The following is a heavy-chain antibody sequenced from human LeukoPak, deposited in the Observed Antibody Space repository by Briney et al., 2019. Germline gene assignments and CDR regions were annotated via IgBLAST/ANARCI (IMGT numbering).Heavy chain of an antibody. CDR1: GGSISSSSYY. CDR3: ARVTGSYYSVYYFDY. Sequence: SETLSLTCTVSGGSISSSSYYWGWIRQPPGKGLEWIGSIYYSGSTYYNPSLKSRVTISVDRSKNQFSLKLSSVTAADTAVYYCARVTGSYYSVYYFDYWGQGTLVTVSS. V-gene: IGHV4-39*07. D-gene: IGHD3-10*01. J-gene: IGHJ4*02. CDR2: IYYSGST.